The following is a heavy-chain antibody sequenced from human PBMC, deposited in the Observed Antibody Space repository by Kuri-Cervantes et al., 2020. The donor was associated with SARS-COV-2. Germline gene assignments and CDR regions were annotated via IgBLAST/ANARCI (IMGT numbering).Heavy chain of an antibody. V-gene: IGHV4-39*06. D-gene: IGHD6-13*01. Sequence: SETLSLTCTVSGGSISSGDYYWSWIRQPPGKGLEWIGEIYHSGSTNYNPSLKSRVTISVDKSKNQFPLKLSSVTAADTAVYYCARVCAATDYYYGMDVWGQGTTVTVSS. CDR2: IYHSGST. CDR3: ARVCAATDYYYGMDV. CDR1: GGSISSGDYY. J-gene: IGHJ6*02.